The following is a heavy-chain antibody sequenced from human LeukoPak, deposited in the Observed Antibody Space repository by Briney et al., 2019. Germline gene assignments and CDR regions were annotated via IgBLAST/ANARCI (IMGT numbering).Heavy chain of an antibody. CDR1: GFTFSSYA. CDR3: AKGFGSGSYRNWFDP. V-gene: IGHV3-23*01. D-gene: IGHD3-10*01. J-gene: IGHJ5*02. Sequence: GESLRLSCAASGFTFSSYAMSWVRQAPGKGLEWVSVILGSGDSTYYAASVKSRFTISRDNSKNTVYLQMNSLRVEDSAVYYCAKGFGSGSYRNWFDPWGQGTLVTVSS. CDR2: ILGSGDST.